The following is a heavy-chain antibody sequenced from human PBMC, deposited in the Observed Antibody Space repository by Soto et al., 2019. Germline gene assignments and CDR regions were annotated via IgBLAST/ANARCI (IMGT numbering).Heavy chain of an antibody. D-gene: IGHD3-22*01. CDR3: ARPFIGYDSSGIDY. V-gene: IGHV1-3*01. Sequence: AASVKVSCKASGYTFTGYAMHWVRQAPGQRLEWMGWINAGNGNTKYSQKFQGRVTITRDTSASTAYMELSSLRSEDTAVYYCARPFIGYDSSGIDYWGQGTLVTVSS. CDR1: GYTFTGYA. J-gene: IGHJ4*02. CDR2: INAGNGNT.